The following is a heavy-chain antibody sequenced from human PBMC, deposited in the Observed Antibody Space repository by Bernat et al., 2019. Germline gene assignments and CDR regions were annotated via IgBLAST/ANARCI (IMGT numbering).Heavy chain of an antibody. CDR3: ARDQGDSKDY. D-gene: IGHD2-21*02. CDR2: IHYSGST. CDR1: RGSISSGGYY. J-gene: IGHJ4*02. Sequence: QVQLQESGPGLVKPSQTLSLTCTVSRGSISSGGYYWSWIRQHPGKGLEWIGYIHYSGSTDYNPSLKSRVTISVDTSKNQFSLKLSSVIAEDTAVYYCARDQGDSKDYWGQGTLVTVSS. V-gene: IGHV4-31*03.